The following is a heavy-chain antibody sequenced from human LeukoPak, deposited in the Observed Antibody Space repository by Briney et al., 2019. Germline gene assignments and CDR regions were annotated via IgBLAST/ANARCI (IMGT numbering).Heavy chain of an antibody. D-gene: IGHD3-10*01. V-gene: IGHV3-21*01. CDR3: ARDDVWGSGFHDY. CDR1: GFTFSSYT. J-gene: IGHJ4*02. CDR2: IISSSSHI. Sequence: GGSLRPSCAASGFTFSSYTMNWVRQAPGKGLEWVSSIISSSSHIYYADSVKGRFTISRDNAKNSLSLQMNSLRAEDTAVYYCARDDVWGSGFHDYWGQGTVVTVSS.